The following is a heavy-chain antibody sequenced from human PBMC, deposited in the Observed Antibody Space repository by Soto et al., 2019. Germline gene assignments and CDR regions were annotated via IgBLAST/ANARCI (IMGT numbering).Heavy chain of an antibody. CDR1: GYTFTSYG. CDR3: ARDDRYYYDSSGYLAHLGGGGGY. Sequence: QVQLVQSGAEVKKPGASVKVSCKASGYTFTSYGISWVRQAPGQGLEWMGWISAYNGNTNYAQKLQGRVTMTTDTSTSTAYMELRSLSSDDTAVYYCARDDRYYYDSSGYLAHLGGGGGYWGQGTLVTVSS. V-gene: IGHV1-18*01. CDR2: ISAYNGNT. J-gene: IGHJ4*02. D-gene: IGHD3-22*01.